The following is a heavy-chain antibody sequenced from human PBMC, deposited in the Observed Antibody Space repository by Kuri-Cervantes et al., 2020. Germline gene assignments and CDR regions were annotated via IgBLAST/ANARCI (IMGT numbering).Heavy chain of an antibody. CDR1: GGSISSSNW. Sequence: ETLSLTCAVSGGSISSSNWWSWVRQAPGRGLEWVAGINQEGGATYYVDSVEGRSTISRDNARNSLYLKMNILRDEDTAVYFCATDKGKGLFDPWGQGTLVTVSS. CDR2: INQEGGAT. D-gene: IGHD3-10*01. J-gene: IGHJ5*02. CDR3: ATDKGKGLFDP. V-gene: IGHV3-7*01.